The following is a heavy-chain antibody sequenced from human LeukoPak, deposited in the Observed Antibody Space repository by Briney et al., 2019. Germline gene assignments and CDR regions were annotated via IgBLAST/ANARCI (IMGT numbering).Heavy chain of an antibody. J-gene: IGHJ5*02. CDR2: ISWNSGSI. CDR3: AKDQTYDFWSGYLNWFDP. CDR1: GFTFDDYA. Sequence: SQRLSCAASGFTFDDYAMHWVRQAPGKGLEWVSGISWNSGSIGYADSVKGRFTISRDNAKNSLYLQMNSLRAEDMALYYCAKDQTYDFWSGYLNWFDPWGQGTLVTVSS. V-gene: IGHV3-9*03. D-gene: IGHD3-3*01.